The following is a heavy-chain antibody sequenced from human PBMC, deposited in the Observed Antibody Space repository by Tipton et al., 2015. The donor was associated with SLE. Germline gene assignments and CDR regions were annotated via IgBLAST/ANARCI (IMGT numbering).Heavy chain of an antibody. D-gene: IGHD1-26*01. CDR1: GFTFSSYA. J-gene: IGHJ6*02. CDR3: ARVVGGYYGMDV. Sequence: SLRLSCAASGFTFSSYAMHWVRQAPGKGLEWVAVISYDGSNKYYGDSVKGRFTISRDNSKNTLYLQMNSLRAEGTAVYYCARVVGGYYGMDVWGQGTTVTVSS. V-gene: IGHV3-30*04. CDR2: ISYDGSNK.